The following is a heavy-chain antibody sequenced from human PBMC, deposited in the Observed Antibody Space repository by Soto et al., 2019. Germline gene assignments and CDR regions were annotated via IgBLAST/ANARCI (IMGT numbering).Heavy chain of an antibody. V-gene: IGHV4-31*03. CDR3: ARLRIATNNYKWFDP. D-gene: IGHD2-21*01. Sequence: SETLSLTCSVSGAALNSGKYYWSWIRQVPGKGLEWIGHTYVTGAVDYNPSLRDRITISQDTSERQFSLNLRLVTAADTAVYYCARLRIATNNYKWFDPWGQGTLVTVSS. J-gene: IGHJ5*02. CDR1: GAALNSGKYY. CDR2: TYVTGAV.